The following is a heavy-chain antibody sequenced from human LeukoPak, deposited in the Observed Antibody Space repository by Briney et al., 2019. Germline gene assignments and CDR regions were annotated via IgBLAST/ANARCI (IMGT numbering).Heavy chain of an antibody. CDR2: INHSGST. D-gene: IGHD5-18*01. J-gene: IGHJ4*02. CDR1: GGSFSGYY. CDR3: ARKMSGYSYGTIDY. V-gene: IGHV4-34*01. Sequence: SETLSLACAVYGGSFSGYYWSWIRQPPGKGLEWIGEINHSGSTNYNPSLKSRVTISVDTSKNQFSLKPSSVTAADTAVYYCARKMSGYSYGTIDYWGQGTLVTVSS.